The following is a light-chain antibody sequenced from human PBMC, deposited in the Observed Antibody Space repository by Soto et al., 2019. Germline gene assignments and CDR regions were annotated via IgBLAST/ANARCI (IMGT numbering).Light chain of an antibody. CDR1: CSDVGGYDY. CDR2: DVS. Sequence: QSALTQPASVSGSPGQSITISCTGSCSDVGGYDYVSWYQHHPGKAPKLMIHDVSNRPSGVSNRFSGSKSGNTASLTISGLQAEDEAEYYCSSYTSSSTPYVFGTGTKVTVL. CDR3: SSYTSSSTPYV. J-gene: IGLJ1*01. V-gene: IGLV2-14*03.